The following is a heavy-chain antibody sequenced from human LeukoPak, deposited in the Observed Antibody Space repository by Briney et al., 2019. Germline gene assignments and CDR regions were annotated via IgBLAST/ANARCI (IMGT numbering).Heavy chain of an antibody. CDR3: VRWQYCGGNCYFSAFDI. CDR2: IRHSGST. V-gene: IGHV4-59*01. Sequence: SETLSLTCTVSGGSISSSYWSWIRQSPGKGLEWIGYIRHSGSTNSNPPLKSRVTISVDTPKNQFSLKLSSVTAADTAVYYCVRWQYCGGNCYFSAFDIWGQGTMVTVSS. D-gene: IGHD2-21*01. J-gene: IGHJ3*02. CDR1: GGSISSSY.